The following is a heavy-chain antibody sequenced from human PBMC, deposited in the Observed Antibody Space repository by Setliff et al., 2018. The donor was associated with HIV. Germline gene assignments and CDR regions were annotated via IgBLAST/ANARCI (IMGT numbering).Heavy chain of an antibody. Sequence: GESLKISCKASGYNFVNYWIGWVRLMPGKGLEWMGIVYPGDSDVRYSPSFQGHVSISVDKSITTAYLQWSSLQASDTAIYYCARHPVAGTPYYFDSWGQGTLVT. D-gene: IGHD6-19*01. J-gene: IGHJ4*02. CDR2: VYPGDSDV. CDR3: ARHPVAGTPYYFDS. CDR1: GYNFVNYW. V-gene: IGHV5-51*01.